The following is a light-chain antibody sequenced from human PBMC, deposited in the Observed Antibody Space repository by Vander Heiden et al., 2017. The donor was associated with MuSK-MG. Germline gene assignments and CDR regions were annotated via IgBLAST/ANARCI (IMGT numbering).Light chain of an antibody. CDR3: QQDDTYPCT. CDR2: HVS. Sequence: DIQMTQSPSTLSASVGDRVTITCRASQSISNWLAWYQQKPGKAPELLIYHVSSLKSGVPPRFSGSGSETEFTLTISSLQPDDFATYYCQQDDTYPCTFGQGTKLEI. V-gene: IGKV1-5*01. CDR1: QSISNW. J-gene: IGKJ2*02.